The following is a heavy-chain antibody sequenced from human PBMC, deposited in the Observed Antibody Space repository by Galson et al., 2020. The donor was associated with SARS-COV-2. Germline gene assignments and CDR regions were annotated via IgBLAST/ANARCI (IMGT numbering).Heavy chain of an antibody. D-gene: IGHD4-17*01. J-gene: IGHJ5*02. CDR1: GYTFTGYY. CDR2: INPNSGGT. Sequence: ASVTVSCKASGYTFTGYYMHWVRQAPGQGLEWMGWINPNSGGTNYAQKFQGRVTMTRDTSISTAYMELSRLRSDDTAVYYCARRYGDYEPNWFDPWGQGTLVTVSS. V-gene: IGHV1-2*02. CDR3: ARRYGDYEPNWFDP.